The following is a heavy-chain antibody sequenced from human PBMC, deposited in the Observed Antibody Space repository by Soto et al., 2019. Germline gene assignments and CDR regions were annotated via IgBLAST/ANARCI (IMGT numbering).Heavy chain of an antibody. Sequence: QVQLVQSGAEVKKSGASVKVSCKASGYKFTSYALHWVRQAPGQRLEWMGWINAGNGKATYSQNLQGRVTITRDTSASTAYMELSSLRSEDTAVYYCARGGQVVSVAFDIWGQGTMVPVSS. J-gene: IGHJ3*02. V-gene: IGHV1-3*01. D-gene: IGHD2-15*01. CDR3: ARGGQVVSVAFDI. CDR1: GYKFTSYA. CDR2: INAGNGKA.